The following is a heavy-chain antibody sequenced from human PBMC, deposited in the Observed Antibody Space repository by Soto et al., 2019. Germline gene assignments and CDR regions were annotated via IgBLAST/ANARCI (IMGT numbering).Heavy chain of an antibody. CDR2: INHSGST. J-gene: IGHJ4*02. CDR1: GGSFSGYY. Sequence: QVQLQQWGAGLLKPSETLSLTCAVYGGSFSGYYWSWIRQPPGKGLEWIGEINHSGSTNYNPSLLSRVTISVDTSKNQFSLKLSSVTAADTAVYYCARGTRCSGGSCYFDYWGQGTLVTVSS. V-gene: IGHV4-34*01. CDR3: ARGTRCSGGSCYFDY. D-gene: IGHD2-15*01.